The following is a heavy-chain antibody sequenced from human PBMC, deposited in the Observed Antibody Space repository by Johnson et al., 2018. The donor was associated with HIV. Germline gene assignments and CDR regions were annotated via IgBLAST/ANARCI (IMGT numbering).Heavy chain of an antibody. CDR1: GFTVSSNY. Sequence: VQLVESGGGLVQPGGSLRLSCAASGFTVSSNYMSWVRQAPGKGLEWVSVIYRGGGTYYEDPVKGRFTISRDNSKNTLYLQMNSLRAEDTALYYCARVLGFTIDAFDLWGRGTMVTVSS. CDR3: ARVLGFTIDAFDL. D-gene: IGHD5-24*01. J-gene: IGHJ3*01. V-gene: IGHV3-66*01. CDR2: IYRGGGT.